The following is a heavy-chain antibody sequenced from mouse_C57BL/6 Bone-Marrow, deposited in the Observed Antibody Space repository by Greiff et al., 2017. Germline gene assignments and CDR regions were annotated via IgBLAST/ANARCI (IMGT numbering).Heavy chain of an antibody. CDR3: TTNYYGSSPWFAY. V-gene: IGHV14-4*01. D-gene: IGHD1-1*01. J-gene: IGHJ3*01. Sequence: VQLQQSGAELVRPGASVKLSCTASGFNIKDDYMPWVKQRPEQGLEWIGWIDPENGDTEYASKFQGKATITADTSSNTAYLPLSSLTSEDTAVYYCTTNYYGSSPWFAYWGQGTLVTVSA. CDR1: GFNIKDDY. CDR2: IDPENGDT.